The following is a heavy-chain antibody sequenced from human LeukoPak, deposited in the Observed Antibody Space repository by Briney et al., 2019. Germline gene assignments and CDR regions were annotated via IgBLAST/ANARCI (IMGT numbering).Heavy chain of an antibody. CDR3: ARGSGNYYFDH. V-gene: IGHV3-74*01. Sequence: PSGGSLRLSCAASGFTFSSYWMHWVRHVPGKGLVWVLGVYTDESTKRYADSVKGRFTISRDNAKNTVYLQMNSLTVGDTAVYYCARGSGNYYFDHWGQGTLVTVSS. CDR2: VYTDESTK. D-gene: IGHD1-26*01. J-gene: IGHJ4*02. CDR1: GFTFSSYW.